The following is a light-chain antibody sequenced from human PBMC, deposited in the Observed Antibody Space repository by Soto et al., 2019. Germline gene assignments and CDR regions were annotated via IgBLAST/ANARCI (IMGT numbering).Light chain of an antibody. V-gene: IGKV3D-15*01. Sequence: EIVMTQSPATLSVSPGERATLSCRASQSVGSYLAWYQQKPGQAPRLLIYGGSTRATGIPARFSGSGSETDFTLTITSLEPEDFAVYYCQQYSSSRTFGQGTKVDI. CDR1: QSVGSY. J-gene: IGKJ1*01. CDR2: GGS. CDR3: QQYSSSRT.